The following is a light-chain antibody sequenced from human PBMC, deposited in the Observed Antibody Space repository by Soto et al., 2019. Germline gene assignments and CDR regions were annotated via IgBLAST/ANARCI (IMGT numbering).Light chain of an antibody. CDR2: GAS. CDR1: QSVSSN. J-gene: IGKJ1*01. V-gene: IGKV3-15*01. CDR3: QQYHNWPPVT. Sequence: EIEMTQSPATLSVSPEERAALSCRASQSVSSNLAWYQQKPGQAPRLLIYGASTRATGIPARFSGSGSGTEFTLIISSLQSEDFAVYYCQQYHNWPPVTFGQGTKVEIK.